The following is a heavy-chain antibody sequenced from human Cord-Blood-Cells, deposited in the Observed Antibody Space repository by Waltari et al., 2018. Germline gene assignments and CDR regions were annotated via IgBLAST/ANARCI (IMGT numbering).Heavy chain of an antibody. CDR1: RGSISSYY. J-gene: IGHJ3*02. Sequence: QVQLQESGPGLVKPSETLSLTCTVSRGSISSYYWSWIRQPPGKGLEWIGYIYYSGSTNYNPSLKSRVTISVDTSKNQFSLKLSSVTAADTAVYYCARGGGYCSSTSCYAFDIWGQGTMVTVSS. V-gene: IGHV4-59*01. CDR3: ARGGGYCSSTSCYAFDI. D-gene: IGHD2-2*01. CDR2: IYYSGST.